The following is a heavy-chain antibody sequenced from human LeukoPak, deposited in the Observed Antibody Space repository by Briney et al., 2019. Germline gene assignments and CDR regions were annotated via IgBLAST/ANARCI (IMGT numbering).Heavy chain of an antibody. Sequence: GGSLRLSCAASGFTFSKYAMSWVRQPPGKGLEWVSSIFPSGGEIHYADSVRGRFTISRDNSKSTLSLQMNSLRAEDTAIYYCATYRQVLLPFESWGQGTLVTVSS. CDR2: IFPSGGEI. V-gene: IGHV3-23*01. CDR1: GFTFSKYA. D-gene: IGHD2-8*02. J-gene: IGHJ4*02. CDR3: ATYRQVLLPFES.